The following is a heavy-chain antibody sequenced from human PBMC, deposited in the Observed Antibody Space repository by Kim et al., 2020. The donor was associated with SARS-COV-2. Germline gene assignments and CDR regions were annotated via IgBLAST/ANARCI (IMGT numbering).Heavy chain of an antibody. CDR2: T. CDR3: ARGNYAASFDY. J-gene: IGHJ4*02. D-gene: IGHD1-7*01. Sequence: TNDSPSLTGRVSISADASENQFSLGLSSVTSADTAVYYCARGNYAASFDYWGQGTLVTVSS. V-gene: IGHV4-59*09.